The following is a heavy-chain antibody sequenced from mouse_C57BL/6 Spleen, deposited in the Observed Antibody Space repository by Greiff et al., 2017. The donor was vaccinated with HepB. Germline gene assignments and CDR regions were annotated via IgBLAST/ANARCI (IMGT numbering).Heavy chain of an antibody. D-gene: IGHD1-1*01. V-gene: IGHV5-17*01. CDR1: GFTFSDYG. J-gene: IGHJ2*01. CDR2: ISSGSSTI. Sequence: DVKLVESGGGLVKPGGSLKLSCAASGFTFSDYGMHWVRQAPEKGLEWVAYISSGSSTIYYADTVKGRVTISRDNAKNTLFLQMTSLRSEDTAMYYCARRDYGSSYIDYWGQGTTLTVSS. CDR3: ARRDYGSSYIDY.